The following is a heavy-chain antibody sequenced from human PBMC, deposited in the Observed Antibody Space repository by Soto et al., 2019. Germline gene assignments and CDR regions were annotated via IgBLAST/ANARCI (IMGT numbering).Heavy chain of an antibody. J-gene: IGHJ4*02. D-gene: IGHD6-25*01. Sequence: QVPLVQSGAEVKKPGASVKGYCRTSGYTFTHYYIHWVRQAPGQGLEWLGIINPASGSTNYAQDFQGRVTLNMDTSTTTVYMELIGLSAEDTAIFYSARDLAAGDHWGQGNLVTVYS. CDR3: ARDLAAGDH. CDR1: GYTFTHYY. CDR2: INPASGST. V-gene: IGHV1-46*01.